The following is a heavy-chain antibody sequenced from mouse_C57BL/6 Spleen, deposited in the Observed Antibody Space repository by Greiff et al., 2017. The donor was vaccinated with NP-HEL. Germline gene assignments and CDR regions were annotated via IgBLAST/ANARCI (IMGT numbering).Heavy chain of an antibody. D-gene: IGHD4-1*01. J-gene: IGHJ4*01. CDR1: GYTFTDYY. CDR3: ARSPLTGTKDYAMDY. Sequence: VQLQESGPELVKPGASVKISCKASGYTFTDYYINWVKQRPGQGLEWIGWIFPGSGSTYYNEKFKGKATLTVDKSSSTAYMLLSSLTSEDSAVYFCARSPLTGTKDYAMDYWGQGTSVTVSS. CDR2: IFPGSGST. V-gene: IGHV1-75*01.